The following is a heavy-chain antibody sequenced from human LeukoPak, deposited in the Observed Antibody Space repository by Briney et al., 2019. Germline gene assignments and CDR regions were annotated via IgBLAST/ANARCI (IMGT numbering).Heavy chain of an antibody. CDR2: INHSGST. CDR1: GGSFSGYY. Sequence: SETLSLTCAVYGGSFSGYYWSWIRQPPGKGPEWIGEINHSGSTYYNPSLRSRVTISRDTSKNQFSLNLNSVTAADTAVYYCARVRTGSLFDYWGQGTLVTVSS. V-gene: IGHV4-34*01. CDR3: ARVRTGSLFDY. D-gene: IGHD1-26*01. J-gene: IGHJ4*02.